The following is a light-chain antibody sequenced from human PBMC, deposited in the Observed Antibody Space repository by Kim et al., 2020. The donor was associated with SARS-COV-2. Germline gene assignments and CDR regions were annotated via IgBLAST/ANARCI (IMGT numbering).Light chain of an antibody. CDR2: AAS. CDR1: QSISSY. CDR3: QQSYSSPKT. V-gene: IGKV1-39*01. Sequence: AYIGDRVTITCRASQSISSYLHWYQQKPGKAPKLLIYAASNLQSGVPSNFSGSGSGTDFTLTISSLQPEDFATYYCQQSYSSPKTFGQGTKVDIK. J-gene: IGKJ1*01.